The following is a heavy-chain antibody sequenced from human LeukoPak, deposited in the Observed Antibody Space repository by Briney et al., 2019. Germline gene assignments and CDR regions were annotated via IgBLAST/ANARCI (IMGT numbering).Heavy chain of an antibody. CDR2: IYSGGST. J-gene: IGHJ4*02. CDR3: ARYHYDSSGYPYYFDY. CDR1: GFIVSDNY. V-gene: IGHV3-53*01. D-gene: IGHD3-22*01. Sequence: GRSLRLSCAASGFIVSDNYMSWVRHAPGKGLEWVSVIYSGGSTYYADSVKGRFTISRDNSKNTLYLQMNSLRAEDTAVYYCARYHYDSSGYPYYFDYWGQGTLVTVSS.